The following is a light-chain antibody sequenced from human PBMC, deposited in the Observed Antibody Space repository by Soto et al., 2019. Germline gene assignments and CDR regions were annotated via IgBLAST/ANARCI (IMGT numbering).Light chain of an antibody. V-gene: IGKV3-20*01. Sequence: STLSLSPGEKATLSCRASQSVSSNYLAWYQQKPGQAPRLLVSGVSTRATGIPDRFGGSGSGTDFTLTISRLEPEDFAVYYCQQYDTSPMTFGQGTKVDIK. CDR2: GVS. CDR1: QSVSSNY. J-gene: IGKJ1*01. CDR3: QQYDTSPMT.